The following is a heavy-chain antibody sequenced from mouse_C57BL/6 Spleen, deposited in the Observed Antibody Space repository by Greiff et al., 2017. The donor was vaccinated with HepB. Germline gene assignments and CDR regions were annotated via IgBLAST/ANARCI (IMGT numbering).Heavy chain of an antibody. CDR2: IYPRDGST. J-gene: IGHJ1*03. V-gene: IGHV1-85*01. CDR3: TRSRDSSWYFDV. CDR1: GYTFTSYD. D-gene: IGHD1-1*01. Sequence: VQLQESGPELVKPGASVKLSCKASGYTFTSYDINWVKQRPGQGLEWIGLIYPRDGSTKYNEKFKGKATLTVDTSSSTAYMQLRSLTSDDSAVYFGTRSRDSSWYFDVWGTGTTVTVSS.